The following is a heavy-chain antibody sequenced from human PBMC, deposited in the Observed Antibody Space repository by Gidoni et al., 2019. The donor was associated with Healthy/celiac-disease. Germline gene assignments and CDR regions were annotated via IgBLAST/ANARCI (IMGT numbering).Heavy chain of an antibody. CDR3: AKGGHYYDSSGYYYDY. D-gene: IGHD3-22*01. CDR1: GFTFSSSA. V-gene: IGHV3-23*01. CDR2: ISGSGGST. J-gene: IGHJ4*02. Sequence: EVQLLASGGGLVQPGGSLRLSCAASGFTFSSSAMSWVRQAPGKGLEWVSAISGSGGSTYYADSVKGRFTISRDNSKNTLYLQMNSLRAEDTAVYYCAKGGHYYDSSGYYYDYWGQGTLVTVSS.